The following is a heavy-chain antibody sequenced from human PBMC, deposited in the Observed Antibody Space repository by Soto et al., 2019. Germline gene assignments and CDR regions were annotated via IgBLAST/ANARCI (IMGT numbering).Heavy chain of an antibody. V-gene: IGHV4-59*01. J-gene: IGHJ3*01. CDR3: ASRDYNDAFDL. D-gene: IGHD4-4*01. CDR2: VFYSGNT. CDR1: GVSISTYY. Sequence: QVQLQESGPGLVKPSETLSLTCTVSGVSISTYYWTWIRQPPGKGLEWIGQVFYSGNTNYNPSLKSRVTISVDASRNQFSLRLSSVTAADTAMYYCASRDYNDAFDLWGQGTLVTVSS.